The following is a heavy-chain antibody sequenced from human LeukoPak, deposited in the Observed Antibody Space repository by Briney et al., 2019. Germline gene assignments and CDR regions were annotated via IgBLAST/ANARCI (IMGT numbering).Heavy chain of an antibody. CDR1: GGSFSGYY. D-gene: IGHD2-15*01. J-gene: IGHJ5*02. V-gene: IGHV4-34*01. CDR2: INHSGST. Sequence: SETLSPTCAVYGGSFSGYYWSWIRQPPGKGLEWIGEINHSGSTNYNPSLKSRVTISVDTSKNQFSLKLSSVTAADTAVYYCARGSGSPPHFDPWGQGTLVTVSS. CDR3: ARGSGSPPHFDP.